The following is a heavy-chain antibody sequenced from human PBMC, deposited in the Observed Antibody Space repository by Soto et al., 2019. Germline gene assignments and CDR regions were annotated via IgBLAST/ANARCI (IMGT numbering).Heavy chain of an antibody. V-gene: IGHV4-39*01. J-gene: IGHJ4*02. D-gene: IGHD3-3*01. Sequence: SETLSLTCTVSGGSISSSSYYWGWIRQPPGKGLEWIGSIYYSGSTYYNPSLKSRVTISVDTSKNQFSLKLSSVTAADTAVYYCASRITIFGVVGWAKPIDYWDQGTLATVSS. CDR1: GGSISSSSYY. CDR2: IYYSGST. CDR3: ASRITIFGVVGWAKPIDY.